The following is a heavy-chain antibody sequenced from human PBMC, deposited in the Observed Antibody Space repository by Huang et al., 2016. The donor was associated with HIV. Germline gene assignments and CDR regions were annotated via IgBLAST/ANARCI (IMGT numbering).Heavy chain of an antibody. Sequence: EMQLLESGGGLVQPGGSLRLSCAASAFAFRSYAMTWVRQAPGKGMWGCSATSGSGGNTYYADAVKGRFTIARDNSKNTLYLQRNSLRAEDTAVYYCAKVASGYDFSARGSDWFDPWGQGTLVSVSS. CDR1: AFAFRSYA. CDR2: TSGSGGNT. CDR3: AKVASGYDFSARGSDWFDP. V-gene: IGHV3-23*01. J-gene: IGHJ5*02. D-gene: IGHD5-12*01.